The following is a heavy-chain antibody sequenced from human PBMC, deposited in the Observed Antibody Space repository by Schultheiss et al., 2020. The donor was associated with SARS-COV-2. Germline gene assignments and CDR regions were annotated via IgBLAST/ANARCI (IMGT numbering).Heavy chain of an antibody. CDR1: GGSISSSSYY. Sequence: SETLSLTCTVSGGSISSSSYYWGWIRQPPGKGLEWIGSIYYSGSTNYNPSLKSRVTISVDTSKNQFSLKLSSVTAADTAVYYCARSGVDSDAFDIWGQGTMVTVSS. J-gene: IGHJ3*02. CDR2: IYYSGST. D-gene: IGHD3-3*01. V-gene: IGHV4-39*07. CDR3: ARSGVDSDAFDI.